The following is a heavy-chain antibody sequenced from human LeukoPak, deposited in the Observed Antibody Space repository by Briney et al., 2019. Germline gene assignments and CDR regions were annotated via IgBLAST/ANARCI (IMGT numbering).Heavy chain of an antibody. CDR2: MNPNSGNT. V-gene: IGHV1-8*01. CDR3: ARGGRFGELFQFDP. D-gene: IGHD3-10*01. J-gene: IGHJ5*02. Sequence: ASVKVSCKASGYIFTSYDINWVRQATGQGLEWMGWMNPNSGNTGYAQKFQGRDTMTRNTSISTAYMELSSLRSEGTAVYYCARGGRFGELFQFDPWGQGTLVTVSS. CDR1: GYIFTSYD.